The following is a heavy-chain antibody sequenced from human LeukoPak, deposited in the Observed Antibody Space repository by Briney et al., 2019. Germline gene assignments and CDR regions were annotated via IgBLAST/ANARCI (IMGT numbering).Heavy chain of an antibody. CDR1: GFTFSSYS. V-gene: IGHV3-21*01. CDR3: ARDYWTGTADYFDY. Sequence: GGSLRLSCAASGFTFSSYSMNWVRQAPGKGLEWVSSISSSSSYIYYADSVKGRFTISRDNAKNSLYLKMNSLRAEDTAVYYCARDYWTGTADYFDYWGQGTLVAVSS. J-gene: IGHJ4*02. D-gene: IGHD1-7*01. CDR2: ISSSSSYI.